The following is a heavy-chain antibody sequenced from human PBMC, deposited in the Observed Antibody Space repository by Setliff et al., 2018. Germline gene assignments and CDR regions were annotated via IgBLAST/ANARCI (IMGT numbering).Heavy chain of an antibody. D-gene: IGHD3-3*01. Sequence: PSETLSLTCAVSVYSISRDCHWGWIRQPPGKGLEWIGYIYYSGSTNYNPSLKSRVTISVDTSKNQFSLKLSSVTAADTAVYYCAREGYYNFWSGFMDVWGQGTTVTV. J-gene: IGHJ6*02. V-gene: IGHV4-38-2*02. CDR3: AREGYYNFWSGFMDV. CDR1: VYSISRDCH. CDR2: IYYSGST.